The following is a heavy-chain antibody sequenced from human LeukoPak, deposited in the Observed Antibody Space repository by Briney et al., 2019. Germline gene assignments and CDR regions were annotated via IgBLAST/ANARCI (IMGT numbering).Heavy chain of an antibody. J-gene: IGHJ3*02. CDR2: IYWDDDS. V-gene: IGHV2-5*02. D-gene: IGHD5-18*01. CDR1: GVSLSTSGVG. CDR3: AHSQVFSYGSFHDAYDI. Sequence: SGPTLLKPTQTLTLTCSLSGVSLSTSGVGVGWIRQPPGKALEWLALIYWDDDSRYSPSLKSRLTIAKDTSKYQVVLTLTNMDSVDTATYYCAHSQVFSYGSFHDAYDIWGLGMLVTVSS.